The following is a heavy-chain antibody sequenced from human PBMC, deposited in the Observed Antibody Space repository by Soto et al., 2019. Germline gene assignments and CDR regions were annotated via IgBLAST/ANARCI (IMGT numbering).Heavy chain of an antibody. J-gene: IGHJ4*02. CDR3: AKEYTSISKGSFDY. V-gene: IGHV3-23*01. D-gene: IGHD2-2*02. CDR1: GFTFSNYA. CDR2: ITGSGGAT. Sequence: GGSLRLSCAACGFTFSNYAMNWVRQAPGKGLEWVSGITGSGGATFYADSVKGRFTISRDNSKNTVYLQVNSVRADDTAVYYCAKEYTSISKGSFDYWGQGALVTVSS.